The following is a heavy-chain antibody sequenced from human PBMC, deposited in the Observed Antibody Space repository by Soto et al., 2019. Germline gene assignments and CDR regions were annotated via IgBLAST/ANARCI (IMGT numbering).Heavy chain of an antibody. D-gene: IGHD5-12*01. J-gene: IGHJ4*02. V-gene: IGHV1-69*01. Sequence: QVQLVQSGAEVKRPGSSVKVSCKASGGTFNNYALSWVRQAPGQGLEWVGGIIPIFNSANYAQKFQGRVTITADDSTSTDYMELRSLRPDDTAVYYCAREVTVASYSFDFWGQGTLVTVSS. CDR2: IIPIFNSA. CDR3: AREVTVASYSFDF. CDR1: GGTFNNYA.